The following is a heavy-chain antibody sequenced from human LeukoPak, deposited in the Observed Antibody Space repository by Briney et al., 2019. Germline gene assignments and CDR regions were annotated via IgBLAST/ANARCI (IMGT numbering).Heavy chain of an antibody. D-gene: IGHD3-22*01. CDR2: ISSSGST. V-gene: IGHV4-39*07. J-gene: IGHJ3*02. CDR1: SGSISTSNYY. Sequence: SETLSLTCTVSSGSISTSNYYWGWVRQPPGKGLEWIGRISSSGSTNYNPSLESRVTISVDTSKNQFSLKLSSVTAADTAVYFCARGPYSYDSSGAFDIWGQGTMVTVSS. CDR3: ARGPYSYDSSGAFDI.